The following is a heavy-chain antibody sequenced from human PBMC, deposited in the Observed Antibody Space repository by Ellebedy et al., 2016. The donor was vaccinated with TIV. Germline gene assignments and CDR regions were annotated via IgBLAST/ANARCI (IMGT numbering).Heavy chain of an antibody. CDR3: TTTPRRASDSWF. CDR2: IKTKTDGGTA. J-gene: IGHJ4*02. Sequence: PGGSLRLSCAASGFTFNNAWVRWVRQAPGKGLEWLGQIKTKTDGGTAQYAAPVKGRFTVSRDDSKNTVFLQMDSLKIEDTAIYYCTTTPRRASDSWFWGQGSLVTVSS. D-gene: IGHD3-22*01. V-gene: IGHV3-15*01. CDR1: GFTFNNAW.